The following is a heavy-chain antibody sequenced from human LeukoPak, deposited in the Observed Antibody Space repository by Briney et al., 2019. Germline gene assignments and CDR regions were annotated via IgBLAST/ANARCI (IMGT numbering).Heavy chain of an antibody. J-gene: IGHJ4*02. Sequence: PGGSLRLSCAASGFTFSDYYINWIRQATGKGLEWVSYISSTGNTIYYSDSVKGRFTISRDNAKNSLYLQTNSLRAEDTAVYYCATSRSFDHWGQGTLVTVSS. CDR2: ISSTGNTI. CDR3: ATSRSFDH. V-gene: IGHV3-11*04. CDR1: GFTFSDYY.